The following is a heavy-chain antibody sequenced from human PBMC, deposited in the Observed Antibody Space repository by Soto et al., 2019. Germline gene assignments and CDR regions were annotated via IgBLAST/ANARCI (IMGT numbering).Heavy chain of an antibody. V-gene: IGHV1-69*02. Sequence: QVQLVQSGAEVKKPGSSVKVSCKASGGTFSSYTISWFRQAPGQGLEWMGRIIPILGIANSAQKFQGRVTITADKSTSTAYMELSSLRSEDTAVYYCARAIAARGWFDPWGQGTLVTVSS. CDR1: GGTFSSYT. D-gene: IGHD6-6*01. J-gene: IGHJ5*02. CDR3: ARAIAARGWFDP. CDR2: IIPILGIA.